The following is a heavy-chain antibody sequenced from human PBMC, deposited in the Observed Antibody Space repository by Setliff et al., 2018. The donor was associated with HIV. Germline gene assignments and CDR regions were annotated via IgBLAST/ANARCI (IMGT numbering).Heavy chain of an antibody. CDR1: GDTLSELS. D-gene: IGHD2-15*01. J-gene: IGHJ4*02. CDR3: ATILAGRVRRHRGFV. V-gene: IGHV1-24*01. CDR2: FDPDTDET. Sequence: ASVKVYCKVSGDTLSELSMHWVRQTLGKGLEWMGGFDPDTDETIYAPRFQDRVTMTEDTSTGTAFMELSSLRSEDTAVYYCATILAGRVRRHRGFVWGQGTLVTVSS.